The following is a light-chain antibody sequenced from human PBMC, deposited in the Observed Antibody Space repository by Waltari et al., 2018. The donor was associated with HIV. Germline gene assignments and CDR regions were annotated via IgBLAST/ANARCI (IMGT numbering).Light chain of an antibody. CDR2: DNN. Sequence: QSVLTQPPSVSAAPGQQVTISCSGSSSNIGNHYVYWYQHLPGTAPKLLIYDNNKRPAGIPDRFSGSKSGTSATLGITGLQTGDEADYYCGTWDSSLSAVVFGGGTKLTVL. V-gene: IGLV1-51*01. CDR3: GTWDSSLSAVV. J-gene: IGLJ2*01. CDR1: SSNIGNHY.